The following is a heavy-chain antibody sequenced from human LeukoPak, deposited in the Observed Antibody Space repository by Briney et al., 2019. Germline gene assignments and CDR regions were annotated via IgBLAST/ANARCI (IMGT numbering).Heavy chain of an antibody. CDR3: AKRVSYSSGSHFDY. V-gene: IGHV3-23*01. D-gene: IGHD3-10*01. CDR2: ISDTGVST. CDR1: GFTFSNYA. J-gene: IGHJ4*02. Sequence: GGPLRLSCAASGFTFSNYAMSWVRQAPGEGLEWVSSISDTGVSTYYADSVKGRFTISRDNSKNTLYLQMNSLRAEDTATHYCAKRVSYSSGSHFDYWGQGTLVTVST.